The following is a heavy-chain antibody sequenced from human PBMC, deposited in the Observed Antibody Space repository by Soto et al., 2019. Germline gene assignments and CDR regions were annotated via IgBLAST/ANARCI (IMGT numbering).Heavy chain of an antibody. CDR3: ARTWARRGYSGYDYYHY. Sequence: SETLSLTCTVSGGSISSSSYYWGWIRQPPGKGLEWIGSIYYSGSTYYNPSLKSRVTISVDTSKNQFSLKLSSVTAADTAVYYCARTWARRGYSGYDYYHYWGQGTQVTVSS. V-gene: IGHV4-39*01. J-gene: IGHJ4*02. CDR2: IYYSGST. D-gene: IGHD5-12*01. CDR1: GGSISSSSYY.